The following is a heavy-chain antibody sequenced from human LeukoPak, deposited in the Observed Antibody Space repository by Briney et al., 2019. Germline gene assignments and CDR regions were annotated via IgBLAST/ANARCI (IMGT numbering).Heavy chain of an antibody. J-gene: IGHJ6*02. CDR1: GFTFSIHG. Sequence: GSLRLSCAASGFTFSIHGMHWVRQAPGKGLEWVAVISHDGSNKNYADSVKGRFTISRDNSKNTLFLQMNSLRPEDTALYYCTKDGLGYYYYGMDVWGQGTTVTVSS. V-gene: IGHV3-30*18. D-gene: IGHD6-6*01. CDR2: ISHDGSNK. CDR3: TKDGLGYYYYGMDV.